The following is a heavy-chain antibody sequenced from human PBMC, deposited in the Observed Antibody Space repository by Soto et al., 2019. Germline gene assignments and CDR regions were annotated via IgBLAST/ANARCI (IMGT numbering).Heavy chain of an antibody. CDR1: GYTFTGYY. Sequence: ASVKVSCKASGYTFTGYYMHWVRQAPGQGLEWMGWINPNSGGTNYAQKFQGRVTMTRDTSISTAYMELSRLRSDDTAVYYCATSLIYYDSSGYYFEEYYYGMDVWGQGTTVTVSS. CDR2: INPNSGGT. CDR3: ATSLIYYDSSGYYFEEYYYGMDV. J-gene: IGHJ6*02. V-gene: IGHV1-2*02. D-gene: IGHD3-22*01.